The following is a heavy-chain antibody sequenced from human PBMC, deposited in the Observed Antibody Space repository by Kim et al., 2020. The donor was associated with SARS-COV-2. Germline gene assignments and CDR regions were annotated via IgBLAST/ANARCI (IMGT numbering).Heavy chain of an antibody. Sequence: GGSLRLSCAASGFTFSNYAMSWVRQAPGKGLEWVSFIRGGGAGTFYADSVKGRCTISRDNSRNTLSLQLNSLRAEDTAIYYCAKCHSGGGNVAFVIGG. D-gene: IGHD2-8*02. CDR2: IRGGGAGT. V-gene: IGHV3-23*01. CDR1: GFTFSNYA. J-gene: IGHJ3*02. CDR3: AKCHSGGGNVAFVI.